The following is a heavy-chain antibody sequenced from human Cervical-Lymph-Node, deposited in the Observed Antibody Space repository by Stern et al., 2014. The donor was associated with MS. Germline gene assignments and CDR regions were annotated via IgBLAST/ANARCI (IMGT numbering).Heavy chain of an antibody. CDR3: ARGRRSSAWSPPDAFDI. Sequence: VQLVDPAAAVKKPGASVKVSCKASGYTFTDYYMHWVRQAPGQWLKWMGWINPNSGGTNYAQKFQGWVTMTRDTSLSTAYMDLSRLRSDDTAVYYCARGRRSSAWSPPDAFDIWGQGTMVTVSS. V-gene: IGHV1-2*04. D-gene: IGHD6-19*01. CDR2: INPNSGGT. CDR1: GYTFTDYY. J-gene: IGHJ3*02.